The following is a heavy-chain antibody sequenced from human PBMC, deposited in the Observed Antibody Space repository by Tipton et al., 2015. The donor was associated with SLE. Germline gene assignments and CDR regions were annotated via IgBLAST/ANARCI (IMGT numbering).Heavy chain of an antibody. CDR1: GYTFITYD. D-gene: IGHD3-22*01. CDR2: ISTYNGKT. V-gene: IGHV1-18*01. CDR3: ARNSSGWGDYFDY. Sequence: QSGAEVKKPGASVKVSCKAFGYTFITYDIGWVRQAPGQGLEWMGRISTYNGKTKYAQKFQGRVTMTTDTSTSTAYMELRSLRSDDTAVYYCARNSSGWGDYFDYWGQGTLVTVSS. J-gene: IGHJ4*02.